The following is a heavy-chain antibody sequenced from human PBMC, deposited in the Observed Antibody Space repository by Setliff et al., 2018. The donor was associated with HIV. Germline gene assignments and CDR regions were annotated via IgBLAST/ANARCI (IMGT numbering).Heavy chain of an antibody. V-gene: IGHV1-2*06. Sequence: ASVKVSCKASGYTFTDYYMHWVRQAPGQGLEWMGRINPNSGGTNHAQKFQGRVTMTTDTSTTTAYMELRSLRSEDTAVYYCATEFPLSSPYYYDSSGYYYWGQGTLVTVSS. CDR1: GYTFTDYY. J-gene: IGHJ4*02. CDR2: INPNSGGT. D-gene: IGHD3-22*01. CDR3: ATEFPLSSPYYYDSSGYYY.